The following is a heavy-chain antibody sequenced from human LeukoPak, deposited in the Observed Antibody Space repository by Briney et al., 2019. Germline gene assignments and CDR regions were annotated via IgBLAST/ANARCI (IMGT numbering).Heavy chain of an antibody. J-gene: IGHJ6*04. Sequence: ASVKVSCKASGYTFTSYYMHWVRQAPGQGLEWMGIINPSGGSTSYAQKFQGRVTKTRDTSTSTVYMELSSLRSEDTAVYYCARDSMVRGVIIPTGYYGMDVWGKGTTVTVSS. V-gene: IGHV1-46*01. D-gene: IGHD3-10*01. CDR3: ARDSMVRGVIIPTGYYGMDV. CDR2: INPSGGST. CDR1: GYTFTSYY.